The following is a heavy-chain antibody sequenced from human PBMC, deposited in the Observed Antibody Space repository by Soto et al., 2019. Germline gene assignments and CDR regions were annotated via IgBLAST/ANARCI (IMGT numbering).Heavy chain of an antibody. J-gene: IGHJ4*02. Sequence: SETLSLTCAVSGYSISTGFNWAWIRQPPGKGLEWIGSIYHGGITYYNLSLKSRVTISSDASKNQIYLRLSSVTAPDTARYYCPRDWGTGFYQLDSWGRGTLVTVSS. V-gene: IGHV4-38-2*02. D-gene: IGHD2-2*01. CDR2: IYHGGIT. CDR3: PRDWGTGFYQLDS. CDR1: GYSISTGFN.